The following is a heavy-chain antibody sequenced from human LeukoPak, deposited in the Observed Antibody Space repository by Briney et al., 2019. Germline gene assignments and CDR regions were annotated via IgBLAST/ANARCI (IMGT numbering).Heavy chain of an antibody. CDR3: AKDGVVVPAAIPLSLYGMDV. J-gene: IGHJ6*02. D-gene: IGHD2-2*02. Sequence: GRSLRLSCAASGFTFSSYAMSWVRQAPGKGLEWVSAISGSGGSTYYADSVKGRFTISRDNSKNTLYLQMNSLRAEDTAVYYCAKDGVVVPAAIPLSLYGMDVWGQGTTVTVSS. CDR2: ISGSGGST. CDR1: GFTFSSYA. V-gene: IGHV3-23*01.